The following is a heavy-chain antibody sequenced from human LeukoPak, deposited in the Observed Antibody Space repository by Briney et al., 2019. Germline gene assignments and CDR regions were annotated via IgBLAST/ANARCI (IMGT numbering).Heavy chain of an antibody. CDR2: INHSGST. CDR1: GGSFSGYY. D-gene: IGHD2-2*01. J-gene: IGHJ4*02. CDR3: ARGRGYCSSTSCSKRYYFDY. V-gene: IGHV4-34*01. Sequence: SETLSLTCAVYGGSFSGYYWSWIRQPPGKGLEWIGEINHSGSTNYNPSLKSRVTISVDTSKNQFSLKLSSVTDADTAVYYCARGRGYCSSTSCSKRYYFDYWGQGTLVTVSS.